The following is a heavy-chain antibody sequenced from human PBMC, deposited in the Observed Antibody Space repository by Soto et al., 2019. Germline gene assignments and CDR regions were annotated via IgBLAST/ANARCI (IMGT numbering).Heavy chain of an antibody. CDR1: GFTFSSYW. V-gene: IGHV3-74*01. CDR3: ARLPNKSPQN. Sequence: EVQLVESGGGLVQPGGSLRLSCVASGFTFSSYWMHWVRQAPGKGLVWVSSISNDGSSTSYADPVKGRFNISRDNVKNTLYLQMNRLRAEDTAVYYCARLPNKSPQNWGQGTLVIVSP. J-gene: IGHJ1*01. CDR2: ISNDGSST.